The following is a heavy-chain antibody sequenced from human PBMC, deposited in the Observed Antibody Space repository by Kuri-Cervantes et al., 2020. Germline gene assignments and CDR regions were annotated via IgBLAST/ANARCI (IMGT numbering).Heavy chain of an antibody. J-gene: IGHJ3*02. CDR3: ARAPRRQDAFDI. CDR1: GFSLSTSGVG. Sequence: SGPTLVKPTQTLTLTCTFSGFSLSTSGVGVGWIRQPPGKGLEWIGYIYYSGSTNYNPSLKSRVTISVDTSKNQFSLKLSSVTAADTAVYYCARAPRRQDAFDIWGQGTMVTVSS. V-gene: IGHV4-61*08. D-gene: IGHD1-14*01. CDR2: IYYSGST.